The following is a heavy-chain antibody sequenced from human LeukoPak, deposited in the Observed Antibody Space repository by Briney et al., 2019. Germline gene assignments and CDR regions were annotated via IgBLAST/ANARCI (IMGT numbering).Heavy chain of an antibody. CDR1: GFTLYRHR. D-gene: IGHD2-2*01. CDR3: ARESGEFGLGYQLDP. J-gene: IGHJ5*02. V-gene: IGHV3-7*03. Sequence: GGSLRLSCAASGFTLYRHRMRWVRQAPGKGLEWVANIKQDGSEKYYVDSVKGRFTISRDNAKNSLYLQMNGLRAEDTDVYYFARESGEFGLGYQLDPWGQGTLVSVSS. CDR2: IKQDGSEK.